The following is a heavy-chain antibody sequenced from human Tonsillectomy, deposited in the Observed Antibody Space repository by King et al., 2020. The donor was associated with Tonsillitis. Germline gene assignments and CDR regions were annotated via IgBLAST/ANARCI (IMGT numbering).Heavy chain of an antibody. D-gene: IGHD6-6*01. V-gene: IGHV3-33*01. Sequence: VQLVESGGGVVQPGRSLRLSCAPSGFTFSSYGMHWVRQAPGKGLEWVAVMWYDGSIKYYADSVKGRFTISGDNSKNTLYLQMNSLRAEDTAVYYCARDQSLYSSSSLIDYWGQGTLVTVSS. J-gene: IGHJ4*02. CDR1: GFTFSSYG. CDR2: MWYDGSIK. CDR3: ARDQSLYSSSSLIDY.